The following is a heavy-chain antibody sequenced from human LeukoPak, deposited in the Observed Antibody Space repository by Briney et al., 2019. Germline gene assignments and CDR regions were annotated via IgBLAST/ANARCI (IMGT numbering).Heavy chain of an antibody. J-gene: IGHJ4*02. V-gene: IGHV3-30*04. CDR2: ISYDGNNK. Sequence: GRSLRLSCAASGFTFDRYAMHWVRQAPGKGLEWVSFISYDGNNKYYADSVKGRFTISRDNSKNTMYLQMNSLSAEDTAVYLCARDAGVSDYWGQGTPVTVSS. CDR1: GFTFDRYA. D-gene: IGHD6-13*01. CDR3: ARDAGVSDY.